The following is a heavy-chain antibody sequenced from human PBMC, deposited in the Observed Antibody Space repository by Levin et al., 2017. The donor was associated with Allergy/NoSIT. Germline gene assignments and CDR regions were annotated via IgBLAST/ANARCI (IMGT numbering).Heavy chain of an antibody. V-gene: IGHV4-59*01. CDR3: ASGLLRWSQYYYYDYGMDG. D-gene: IGHD4-23*01. Sequence: NTSETLSLTCTVSGGSISSYYWSWIRQPPGKGLEWIGYIYYSGSTNYNPSLKSRVTISVDTSKNQFSLKLSSVTAADTAVYYCASGLLRWSQYYYYDYGMDGWGQGTTVTVSS. CDR2: IYYSGST. CDR1: GGSISSYY. J-gene: IGHJ6*02.